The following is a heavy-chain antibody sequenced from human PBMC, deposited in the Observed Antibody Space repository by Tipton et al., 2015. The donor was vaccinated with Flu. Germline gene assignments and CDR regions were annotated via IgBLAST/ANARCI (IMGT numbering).Heavy chain of an antibody. CDR3: ARVDVEEVTAMGFDP. J-gene: IGHJ5*02. CDR2: IYTTGSV. V-gene: IGHV4-61*02. Sequence: TLSLTCSISGGFITSGSYYWSWIRQSAGRGLEWIGRIYTTGSVNYNPSLRGRVTIAGDTSRNHFSLQLTSVTAADTAVYYCARVDVEEVTAMGFDPWGQGTLVTVSS. CDR1: GGFITSGSYY. D-gene: IGHD5-18*01.